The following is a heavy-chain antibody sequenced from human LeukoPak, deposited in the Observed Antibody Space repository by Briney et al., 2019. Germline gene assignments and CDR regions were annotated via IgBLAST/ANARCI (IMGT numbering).Heavy chain of an antibody. CDR3: ARGGGGSHFDY. CDR2: INHSGST. Sequence: SETLSLTCPVSGGSATDNSFYWAWIRQPPGKGLEWIGEINHSGSTNYNPSLKSRVTISVDTSKNQFSLKLSSVTAADTAVYYCARGGGGSHFDYWGQGTLVTVSS. V-gene: IGHV4-34*01. D-gene: IGHD1-26*01. CDR1: GGSATDNSFY. J-gene: IGHJ4*02.